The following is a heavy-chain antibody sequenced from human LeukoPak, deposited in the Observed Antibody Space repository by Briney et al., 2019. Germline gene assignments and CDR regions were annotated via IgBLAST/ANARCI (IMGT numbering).Heavy chain of an antibody. D-gene: IGHD3-16*01. CDR1: GYTFTDYY. CDR3: VRDQFGIAP. Sequence: GASVNVPCTPSGYTFTDYYMHWVRQAPGQGLEWMGWINPNSCKTSYAQKFQSRVTLTRDTSINTAYMELSRLTSDDTAVYACVRDQFGIAPWGQGTLVTVSS. J-gene: IGHJ5*02. V-gene: IGHV1-2*02. CDR2: INPNSCKT.